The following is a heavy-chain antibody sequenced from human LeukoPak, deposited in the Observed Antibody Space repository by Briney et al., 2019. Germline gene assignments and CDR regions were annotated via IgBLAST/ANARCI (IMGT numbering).Heavy chain of an antibody. D-gene: IGHD1-26*01. J-gene: IGHJ4*02. Sequence: SETLSLTCTVLGYSTSGGYYWGWIRQSPGKGLEWIGSIHQTGSTYYNPSLQSRVTISLDTSKSRSSLRLPSVTAADTAVYFCARSKSWAHADSWGQGTLVTISS. V-gene: IGHV4-38-2*02. CDR3: ARSKSWAHADS. CDR2: IHQTGST. CDR1: GYSTSGGYY.